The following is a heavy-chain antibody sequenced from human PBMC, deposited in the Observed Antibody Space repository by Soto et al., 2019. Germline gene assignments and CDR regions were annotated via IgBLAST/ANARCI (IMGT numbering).Heavy chain of an antibody. J-gene: IGHJ6*02. CDR1: GYTFTSYA. CDR2: INAGNGNT. Sequence: GASVKVSCKASGYTFTSYAMHWVRQAPGQRLEWMGWINAGNGNTKYSQKFQGRVTITRDTSASTAYMGLSSLRSEDTAVYYCARWTTRYGMDVWGQGTTVTVSS. V-gene: IGHV1-3*01. CDR3: ARWTTRYGMDV.